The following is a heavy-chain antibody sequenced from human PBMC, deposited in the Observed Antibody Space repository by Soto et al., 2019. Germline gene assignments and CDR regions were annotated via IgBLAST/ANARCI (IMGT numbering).Heavy chain of an antibody. D-gene: IGHD2-21*02. J-gene: IGHJ1*01. V-gene: IGHV3-30-3*01. CDR1: GFTFSSYA. CDR3: ARPLTAPFGYFQH. CDR2: ISYDGSNK. Sequence: HPGGSLRLSCAASGFTFSSYAMHWVRQAPGKGLEWVAVISYDGSNKYYADSVKGRFTISRDNSKNTLYLQMNSLRAEDTAVYYCARPLTAPFGYFQHGGQGTLVTVSS.